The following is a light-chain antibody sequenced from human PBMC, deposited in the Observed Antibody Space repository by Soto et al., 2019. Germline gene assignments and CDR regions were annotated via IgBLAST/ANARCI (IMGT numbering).Light chain of an antibody. CDR2: EVT. CDR1: SSDVGSYNY. J-gene: IGLJ2*01. CDR3: SSYTSSDTIV. V-gene: IGLV2-14*01. Sequence: QSALTQPASVSGSPGQSITISCTGTSSDVGSYNYVSWYQHHPGTAPKLMIYEVTNRTSGVSHRFSGSTSVNTASLTISGLQAEDEADYYCSSYTSSDTIVFGGGTKLTVL.